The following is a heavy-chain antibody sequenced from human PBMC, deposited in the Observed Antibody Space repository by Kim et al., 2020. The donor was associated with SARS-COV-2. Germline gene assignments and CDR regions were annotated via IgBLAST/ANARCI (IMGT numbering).Heavy chain of an antibody. CDR3: ARDFRVDIEQQLVRQFFYYGMDV. CDR2: IYYSGST. CDR1: GGSISSYY. V-gene: IGHV4-59*13. D-gene: IGHD6-13*01. Sequence: SETLSLTCTVSGGSISSYYWSWIRQPPGKGLEWIGYIYYSGSTNYNPSLKSRVTISVDTSKNQFSLKLSSVTAADTAVYYCARDFRVDIEQQLVRQFFYYGMDVWGQGTTVTVSS. J-gene: IGHJ6*02.